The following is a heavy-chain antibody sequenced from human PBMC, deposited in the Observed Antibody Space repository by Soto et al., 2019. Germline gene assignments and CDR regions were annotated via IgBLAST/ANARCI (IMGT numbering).Heavy chain of an antibody. CDR3: ATETYYYDSSGYRWFDP. D-gene: IGHD3-22*01. CDR1: GGTFSSYA. J-gene: IGHJ5*02. Sequence: SVKVSCKASGGTFSSYAISWLRQAPGQGLEWMGGIIPIFGTANYAQKFQGRVTITADKSTSTAYMELSSLRSEDTAVYYCATETYYYDSSGYRWFDPWGQGTLVTVSS. V-gene: IGHV1-69*06. CDR2: IIPIFGTA.